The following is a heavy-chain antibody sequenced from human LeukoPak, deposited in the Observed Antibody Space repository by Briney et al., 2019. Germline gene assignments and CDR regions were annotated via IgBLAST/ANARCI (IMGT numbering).Heavy chain of an antibody. CDR2: ISTYNGNT. D-gene: IGHD3-10*01. J-gene: IGHJ3*02. CDR1: GYTFTRYG. CDR3: ARQTYYHGSGRFQNFNDAFDI. V-gene: IGHV1-18*01. Sequence: ASVKVSCKASGYTFTRYGISWLRQAPGQGLEWMGWISTYNGNTNYAQRLQGRVTMTTDTSTSTAYMELRSLRSDDTAVYYCARQTYYHGSGRFQNFNDAFDIWAKGQWSPSLQ.